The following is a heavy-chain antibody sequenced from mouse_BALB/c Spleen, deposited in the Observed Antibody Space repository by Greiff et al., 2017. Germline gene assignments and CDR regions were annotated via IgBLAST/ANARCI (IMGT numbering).Heavy chain of an antibody. CDR2: INSNGGST. Sequence: EVQLVESGGGLVQPGGSLKLSCAASGFTFSSYGMSWVRQTPDKRLELVATINSNGGSTYYPDSVKGRFTISRDNAKNTLYLQMSSLKSEDTAMYYCARESRWDGYVDVWGAGTTVTVSS. J-gene: IGHJ1*01. D-gene: IGHD4-1*01. V-gene: IGHV5-6-3*01. CDR3: ARESRWDGYVDV. CDR1: GFTFSSYG.